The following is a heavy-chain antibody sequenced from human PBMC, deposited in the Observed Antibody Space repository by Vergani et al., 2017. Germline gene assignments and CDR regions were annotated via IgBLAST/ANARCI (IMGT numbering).Heavy chain of an antibody. CDR2: ITAYNGDP. J-gene: IGHJ4*02. Sequence: QIQLVQSGAEVKQPGASVKVSCKASGYTFTASGISWVRQAPGQGLEWLGWITAYNGDPKYTRRLQDRITLTTDPSTATVYLELRSLRSDDTAVYYCARDFAGECNSDRCYTGGLWGQGTLVTVSS. CDR1: GYTFTASG. D-gene: IGHD2/OR15-2a*01. CDR3: ARDFAGECNSDRCYTGGL. V-gene: IGHV1-18*01.